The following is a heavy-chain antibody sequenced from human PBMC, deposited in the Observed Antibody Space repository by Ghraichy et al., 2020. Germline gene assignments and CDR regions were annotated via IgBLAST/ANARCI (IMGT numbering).Heavy chain of an antibody. CDR1: GGSFSGYY. Sequence: SETLSLTCAVYGGSFSGYYWSWIRQPPGKGLAWIGEINHSGSTNYNPSLKSRVTISVDTSKNQFSLKLSSVTAADTAVYYCARGRRATGVLYYFDYWGQGTLVTVSS. V-gene: IGHV4-34*01. J-gene: IGHJ4*02. D-gene: IGHD1-26*01. CDR2: INHSGST. CDR3: ARGRRATGVLYYFDY.